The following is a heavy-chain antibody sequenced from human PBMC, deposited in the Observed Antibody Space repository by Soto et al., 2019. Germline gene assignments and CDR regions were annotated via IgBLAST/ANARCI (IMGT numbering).Heavy chain of an antibody. J-gene: IGHJ4*02. V-gene: IGHV1-18*01. CDR2: TRAYNGNK. CDR1: GYTFTSYG. D-gene: IGHD1-1*01. Sequence: ASVKVSCKASGYTFTSYGISWVRQAPGQGREWMGRTRAYNGNKTSHKKVQARDKQTPDTTTNTAYMGKRSLRSDDTAVYYSARDQVGTTGDYGGKGTRVA. CDR3: ARDQVGTTGDY.